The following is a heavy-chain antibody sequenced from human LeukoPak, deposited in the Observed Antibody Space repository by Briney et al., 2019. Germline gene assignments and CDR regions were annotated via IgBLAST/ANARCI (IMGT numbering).Heavy chain of an antibody. D-gene: IGHD1-26*01. Sequence: GGSLRLSCAGSGFTFSTYSMNWVRQAPGKGLEWVSSITSSNNYIYYADSMKGRFTISRDNAKNSLFLQMNSLRAEDTTVYYCVTTWGAHYWYFDLWGRGALVTVSS. CDR1: GFTFSTYS. CDR3: VTTWGAHYWYFDL. CDR2: ITSSNNYI. V-gene: IGHV3-21*01. J-gene: IGHJ2*01.